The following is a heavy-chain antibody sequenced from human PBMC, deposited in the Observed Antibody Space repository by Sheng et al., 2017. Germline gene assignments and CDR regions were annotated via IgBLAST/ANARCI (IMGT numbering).Heavy chain of an antibody. CDR1: GFTFSSYE. V-gene: IGHV3-48*03. D-gene: IGHD3-22*01. J-gene: IGHJ3*02. CDR3: ARGSGEYYDPYAFDI. Sequence: EVQLVGSGGGLVPPGGSLRLSCAASGFTFSSYEMNWVRQAPGKGLEWVSYISSSATTIYYADSVKGRFTISRDNAKNSMYLQMNSLGAEDTAVYYCARGSGEYYDPYAFDIWGRGTMVTVSS. CDR2: ISSSATTI.